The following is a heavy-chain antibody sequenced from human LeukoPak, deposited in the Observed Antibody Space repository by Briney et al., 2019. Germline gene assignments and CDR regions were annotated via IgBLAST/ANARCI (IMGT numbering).Heavy chain of an antibody. Sequence: SETLSLTCTVSGYSISSGYYWGWIRQPPGKGLEWIGSIYHSGSTYYNPSLKSRVTISVDTSKNQFSLKLSSVTAADTAVYYCARATSYGSGSYYNAGGFDYWGQGTLVTVSS. CDR1: GYSISSGYY. J-gene: IGHJ4*02. CDR3: ARATSYGSGSYYNAGGFDY. D-gene: IGHD3-10*01. CDR2: IYHSGST. V-gene: IGHV4-38-2*02.